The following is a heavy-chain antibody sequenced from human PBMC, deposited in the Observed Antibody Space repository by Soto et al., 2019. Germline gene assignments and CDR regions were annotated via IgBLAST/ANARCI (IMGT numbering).Heavy chain of an antibody. V-gene: IGHV4-59*01. Sequence: SETLSLTCTVSGDSISNYYCSWIRQPPGRGLEWIGHIFYSGSTNYNPALKSRVTISVDTSKSQFSLKLSSVTAADTAVYYCAKDSGYNYGYFRWFDPWGQGTLVTV. CDR1: GDSISNYY. CDR3: AKDSGYNYGYFRWFDP. CDR2: IFYSGST. D-gene: IGHD5-18*01. J-gene: IGHJ5*02.